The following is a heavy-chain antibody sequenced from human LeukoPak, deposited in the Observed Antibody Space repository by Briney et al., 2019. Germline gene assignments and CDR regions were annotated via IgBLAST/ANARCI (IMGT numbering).Heavy chain of an antibody. J-gene: IGHJ5*02. CDR1: GYSISSGYY. V-gene: IGHV4-38-2*02. Sequence: ASETLSLTCTVSGYSISSGYYWGWIRQPPGKGLEWIGSIYHSGSTYYNPSLKSRVTISVDTSKNQFSLKLSSVTAADTAVYYCARMAVAGPHNWFDPWGQGTLVTVSS. CDR2: IYHSGST. D-gene: IGHD6-19*01. CDR3: ARMAVAGPHNWFDP.